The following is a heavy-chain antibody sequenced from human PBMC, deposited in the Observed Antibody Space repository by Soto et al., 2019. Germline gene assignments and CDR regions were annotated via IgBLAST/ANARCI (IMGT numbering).Heavy chain of an antibody. J-gene: IGHJ3*02. D-gene: IGHD2-15*01. CDR1: GFTVSDSY. CDR3: AREPRYCRGGSCSITGDAYDI. Sequence: PGGSLRLSCAASGFTVSDSYMNWVRQAPGKGLQWVSVIYTGGSTYYADSVKGRFTISRDISENTLYLQMNNLRVEDTAVYYCAREPRYCRGGSCSITGDAYDIWGQGTMVTVSS. CDR2: IYTGGST. V-gene: IGHV3-53*01.